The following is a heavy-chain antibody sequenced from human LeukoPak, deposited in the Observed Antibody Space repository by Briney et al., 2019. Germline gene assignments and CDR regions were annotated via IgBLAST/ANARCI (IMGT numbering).Heavy chain of an antibody. V-gene: IGHV3-23*01. J-gene: IGHJ4*02. CDR3: AKVRGVYCSSPACYYYDS. D-gene: IGHD2-2*01. Sequence: GGSLRLSCGASGFTFSSYAMSWVRQTPGRGLEWVAGVSPSGGRTLYADSVEARFTISRANSNDTVYLQLSSLRAEDSALYYCAKVRGVYCSSPACYYYDSWGQGTPVTVSS. CDR1: GFTFSSYA. CDR2: VSPSGGRT.